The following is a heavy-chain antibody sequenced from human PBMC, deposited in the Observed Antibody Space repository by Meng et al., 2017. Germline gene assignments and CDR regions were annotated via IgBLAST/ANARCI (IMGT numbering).Heavy chain of an antibody. J-gene: IGHJ4*02. CDR3: TTVGILLWFGELVYYFDY. CDR2: IKSKTDGGTT. Sequence: GESLKISCAASGFTFSSYAMSWVRQAPGKGLEWVGRIKSKTDGGTTDYAAPVKGRFTISRDDSKNTLYLQMNSLKTEDTAVYYCTTVGILLWFGELVYYFDYWGQGTLVTVSS. V-gene: IGHV3-15*01. CDR1: GFTFSSYA. D-gene: IGHD3-10*01.